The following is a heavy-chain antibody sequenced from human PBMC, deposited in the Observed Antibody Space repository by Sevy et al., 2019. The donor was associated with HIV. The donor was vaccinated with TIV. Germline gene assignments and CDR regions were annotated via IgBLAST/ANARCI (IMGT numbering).Heavy chain of an antibody. CDR1: GFTFSSYA. D-gene: IGHD3-3*01. J-gene: IGHJ3*02. CDR3: ARLYSPAYYDFWSGSYDAFDI. Sequence: GGSLRLSCAASGFTFSSYAMHWVRQAPGKGLEWVAVISYDGSNKYYADSVKGRFTISRDNSKNTLYLQMNSLRAEDKAVYYCARLYSPAYYDFWSGSYDAFDIWGQGTMVTVSS. V-gene: IGHV3-30-3*01. CDR2: ISYDGSNK.